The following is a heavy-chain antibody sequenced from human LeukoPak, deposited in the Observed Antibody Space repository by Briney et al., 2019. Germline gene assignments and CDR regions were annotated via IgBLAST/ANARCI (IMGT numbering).Heavy chain of an antibody. Sequence: SETLSLTCGVSGGSIDITNYWSRVRPAPGQGLEWIGETAHDGTTNYNPSLRSRVAMSFDRANNQFSLSLTSVTAADTAVYYCTREDRPYCPFAYWGQGVLVTVSS. J-gene: IGHJ4*02. D-gene: IGHD1-26*01. CDR3: TREDRPYCPFAY. CDR1: GGSIDITNY. V-gene: IGHV4-4*02. CDR2: TAHDGTT.